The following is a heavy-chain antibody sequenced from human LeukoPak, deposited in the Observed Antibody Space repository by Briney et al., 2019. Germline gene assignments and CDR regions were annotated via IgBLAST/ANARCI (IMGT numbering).Heavy chain of an antibody. Sequence: PSETLSLTCTVSGGSISSSSYYWGWIRQPPGKGLEWIGSIYYSGSTYYNPSLKSRVTISVDTSKNQFSLKLSSVTAADTAVYYCASQTEDVDTFRYWGQGTLVTVSS. J-gene: IGHJ4*02. CDR1: GGSISSSSYY. CDR3: ASQTEDVDTFRY. V-gene: IGHV4-39*01. D-gene: IGHD5-18*01. CDR2: IYYSGST.